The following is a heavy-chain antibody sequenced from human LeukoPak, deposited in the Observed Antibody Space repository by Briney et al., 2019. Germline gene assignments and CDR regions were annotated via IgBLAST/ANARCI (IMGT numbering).Heavy chain of an antibody. CDR2: IYSGGST. Sequence: GGSLRLSCAASGFTVSSNYMSWVRQAPGKGLEWVSVIYSGGSTYYADSVKGRFTISRDNSKNTLYLKMNSLRAEDTAVYYCARGGVAAAGMDMDVWGQGTTVTVSS. CDR1: GFTVSSNY. V-gene: IGHV3-66*02. J-gene: IGHJ6*02. CDR3: ARGGVAAAGMDMDV. D-gene: IGHD6-13*01.